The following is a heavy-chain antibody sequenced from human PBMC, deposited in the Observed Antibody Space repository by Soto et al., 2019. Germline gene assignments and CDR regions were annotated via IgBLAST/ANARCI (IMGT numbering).Heavy chain of an antibody. CDR3: AKRTVGWYFDL. Sequence: EVQLLESGGGLVQPGGSLRLSCAASGFSFSSYAMSWVRQAPGKGLEWVSAISGSGDSTYYADSVKGRFTISRDNSKNTQYLQMNSLRAEATAVYYCAKRTVGWYFDLRGRGTLVTVSS. CDR2: ISGSGDST. CDR1: GFSFSSYA. V-gene: IGHV3-23*01. J-gene: IGHJ2*01. D-gene: IGHD4-17*01.